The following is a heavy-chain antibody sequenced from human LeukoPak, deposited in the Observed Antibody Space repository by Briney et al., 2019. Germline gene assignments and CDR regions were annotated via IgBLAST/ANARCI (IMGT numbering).Heavy chain of an antibody. V-gene: IGHV4-38-2*01. CDR2: IYHSGST. CDR1: GYSITSGYY. CDR3: VRSPYYHYHMDV. J-gene: IGHJ6*03. Sequence: SSETLSLTCAVSGYSITSGYYWGWIRQPPGKGLEWIGTIYHSGSTYYNPSLKSRVIVSVDTSKNQFSLKLSSVTAADTAVYYCVRSPYYHYHMDVWRKGTSVTVSS.